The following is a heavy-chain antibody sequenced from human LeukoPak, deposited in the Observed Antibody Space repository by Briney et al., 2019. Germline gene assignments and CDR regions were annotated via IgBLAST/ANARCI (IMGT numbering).Heavy chain of an antibody. Sequence: ASVKVSCKASGYTFTGYYMHWVRQAPGQGLEWMGWINPNSGGTNYAQKFQGRVTITRDTSISTAYMELSRLRSDDTAVYYCARGHYYYYYYMDVWGKGTTVTVSS. V-gene: IGHV1-2*02. J-gene: IGHJ6*03. CDR2: INPNSGGT. CDR3: ARGHYYYYYYMDV. CDR1: GYTFTGYY.